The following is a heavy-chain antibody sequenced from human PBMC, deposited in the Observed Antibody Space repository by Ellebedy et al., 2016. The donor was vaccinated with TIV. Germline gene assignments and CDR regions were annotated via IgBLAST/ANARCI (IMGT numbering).Heavy chain of an antibody. CDR3: ARRLLDRDAFDI. D-gene: IGHD3-10*01. J-gene: IGHJ3*02. CDR2: IYYSGST. V-gene: IGHV4-59*01. CDR1: GGSISTYY. Sequence: MPSETLSLTCTVSGGSISTYYWSWLRQPPGKGLEWIGYIYYSGSTNYNPSLKSRVTISVDTSKNQFSLKLSSVTAADTAVYYCARRLLDRDAFDIWGQGTMVTVSS.